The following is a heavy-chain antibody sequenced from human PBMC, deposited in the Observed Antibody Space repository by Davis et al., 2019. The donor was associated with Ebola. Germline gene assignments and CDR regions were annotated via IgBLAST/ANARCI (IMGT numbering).Heavy chain of an antibody. V-gene: IGHV6-1*01. J-gene: IGHJ6*04. Sequence: PSETLSPTCASPGDSVSSGGWNWIRQSPSRGPEWLGRTYYSSKWYNDYAVSVKSRININPDTSKNQFSLQLNSVTPEDTALYYCARGWLRGGMDVWGEGTTVTVSS. CDR1: GDSVSSGG. D-gene: IGHD5-18*01. CDR2: TYYSSKWYN. CDR3: ARGWLRGGMDV.